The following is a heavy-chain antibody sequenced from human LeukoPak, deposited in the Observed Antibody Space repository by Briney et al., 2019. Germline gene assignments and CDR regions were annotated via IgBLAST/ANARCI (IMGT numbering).Heavy chain of an antibody. J-gene: IGHJ4*02. Sequence: PGRSLRLSCAASGFTFDDYAMHWVRQAPGKGLEWVSGISWNSGSIGYADSVKGRFTISRDNAKNSLYLQMNSLRAEDTAVYYCARVEGSYGTHFDYWGQGTLVTVSS. D-gene: IGHD5-18*01. CDR1: GFTFDDYA. CDR3: ARVEGSYGTHFDY. CDR2: ISWNSGSI. V-gene: IGHV3-9*01.